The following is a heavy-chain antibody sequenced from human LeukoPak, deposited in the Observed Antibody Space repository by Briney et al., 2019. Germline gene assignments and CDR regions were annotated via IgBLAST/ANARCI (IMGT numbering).Heavy chain of an antibody. CDR3: ARVGGLATRDYWGLYWYFDL. CDR2: ISSSGSTI. Sequence: PGGSLRLSCAASGFTFSSYEMNWVRQAPGKGLEWVSYISSSGSTIYYADSVKGRFTISRDNAKNSLYLQMNSLRAEDTAVYYCARVGGLATRDYWGLYWYFDLWAVAPWSLSPQ. J-gene: IGHJ2*01. D-gene: IGHD5-12*01. V-gene: IGHV3-48*03. CDR1: GFTFSSYE.